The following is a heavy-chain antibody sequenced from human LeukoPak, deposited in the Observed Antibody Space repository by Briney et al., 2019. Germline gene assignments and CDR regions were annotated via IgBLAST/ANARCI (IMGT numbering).Heavy chain of an antibody. Sequence: PSETLSLTCSVSGGLITTSIHYWAWIRQPPGKGLEWIASIYYNGITYYNASLESRVTMSVDTSRNQFSLRLRSVSAADTSVYYCGCYDFWSGYYRYWGQGTLVTVSS. CDR1: GGLITTSIHY. CDR3: GCYDFWSGYYRY. V-gene: IGHV4-39*01. J-gene: IGHJ4*02. CDR2: IYYNGIT. D-gene: IGHD3/OR15-3a*01.